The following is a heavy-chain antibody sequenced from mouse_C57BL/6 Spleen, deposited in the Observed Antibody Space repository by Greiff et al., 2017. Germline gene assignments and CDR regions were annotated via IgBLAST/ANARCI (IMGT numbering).Heavy chain of an antibody. Sequence: VQLQQPGAELVKPGASVKMSCKASGYTFTSYWITWVKQRPGQGLEWIGDIYPGSGSTNYNEKFKSKATLTVDTSSSTAYMQLSSLTSEDSAVYYCAKISIYYDYDDYAMDYWGQGTSVTVSS. J-gene: IGHJ4*01. CDR3: AKISIYYDYDDYAMDY. CDR1: GYTFTSYW. D-gene: IGHD2-4*01. V-gene: IGHV1-55*01. CDR2: IYPGSGST.